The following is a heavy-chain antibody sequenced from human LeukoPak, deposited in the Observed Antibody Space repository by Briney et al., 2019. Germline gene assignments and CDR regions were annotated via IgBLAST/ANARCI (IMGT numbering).Heavy chain of an antibody. J-gene: IGHJ4*02. Sequence: GRSLRLSCAASGFSFSSYAMHWVRQAPGKGLEWVAVISYDGSNKYYADSVKGRFTISRDNSKNTLYLQMNSLRAEDTAVYDCVGTLVVGIWGQGTLVTVSS. D-gene: IGHD2-2*01. CDR1: GFSFSSYA. V-gene: IGHV3-30-3*01. CDR2: ISYDGSNK. CDR3: VGTLVVGI.